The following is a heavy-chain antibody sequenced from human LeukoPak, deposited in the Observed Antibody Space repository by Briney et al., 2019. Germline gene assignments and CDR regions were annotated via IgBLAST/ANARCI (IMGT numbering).Heavy chain of an antibody. J-gene: IGHJ4*02. CDR2: INPNSGGT. D-gene: IGHD3-10*01. CDR1: GYTFTGYY. V-gene: IGHV1-2*02. Sequence: ASVKVSCKASGYTFTGYYMHWVRQAPGQGFEWMGWINPNSGGTNYTQKFQGRVTMTRDTSISTAYMELSRLRSDDTAVYYCARDRDTMVRGVIPYYWGQGTLVTVSS. CDR3: ARDRDTMVRGVIPYY.